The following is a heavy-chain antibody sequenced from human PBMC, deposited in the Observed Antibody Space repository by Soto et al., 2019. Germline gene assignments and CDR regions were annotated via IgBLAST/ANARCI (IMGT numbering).Heavy chain of an antibody. V-gene: IGHV1-3*01. Sequence: VQLVQSGAEVRKPGASVRVSCKASGYTFSAYPIHWVRQAPGQRLECMGWINAANGDTRYSQKFQGRLTITRDTSATTPYMDLSSLTSEDTAVYYRAKSGSLDSWGQGTPITVSS. CDR1: GYTFSAYP. D-gene: IGHD3-10*01. CDR2: INAANGDT. CDR3: AKSGSLDS. J-gene: IGHJ4*02.